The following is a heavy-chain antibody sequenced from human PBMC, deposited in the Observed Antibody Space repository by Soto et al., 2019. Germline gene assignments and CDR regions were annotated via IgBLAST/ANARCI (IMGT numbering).Heavy chain of an antibody. J-gene: IGHJ6*02. Sequence: EVQLVESGGGLVQPGGSLRLSCAASGFTFSSYTMNWVRQAPGKGLGWVAYITSSSGTIYYADSVKGRFTISKDNAKNSLYLQMNSVRDEDTAVYYCARTLEAAAYYYYYGMDVWGQGTTVTVSS. CDR2: ITSSSGTI. CDR1: GFTFSSYT. CDR3: ARTLEAAAYYYYYGMDV. V-gene: IGHV3-48*02. D-gene: IGHD6-13*01.